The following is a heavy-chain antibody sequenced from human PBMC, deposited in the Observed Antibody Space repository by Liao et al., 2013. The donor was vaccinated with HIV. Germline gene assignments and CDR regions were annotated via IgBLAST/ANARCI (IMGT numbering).Heavy chain of an antibody. CDR3: ARGTIQEGNWFVP. J-gene: IGHJ5*02. CDR2: IFTSGNRGST. CDR1: GASISGHY. Sequence: QVQLQESGPGLVKSSETLSLTCNVSGASISGHYWNWIRQPAGKGLEWIGRIFTSGNRGSTNYNPSLKSRVTISVDTSKNQFSLKLSSVTAADTAVYYCARGTIQEGNWFVPWGQGTLVTVSS. D-gene: IGHD5-18*01. V-gene: IGHV4-4*07.